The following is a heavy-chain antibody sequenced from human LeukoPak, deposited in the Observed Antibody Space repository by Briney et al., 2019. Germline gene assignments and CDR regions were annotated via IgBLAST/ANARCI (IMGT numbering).Heavy chain of an antibody. V-gene: IGHV4-61*05. J-gene: IGHJ5*02. Sequence: SQSLSLTYTFSVGSIRRSNDYGGWIRQPPGEGLGWVGYIYYSGSTTSHPSLKTRVTISVDTSKNQFSLKLSSVTAADTAVYYCARGLAAAYDYNCYDPWGQGQLVTVSS. CDR2: IYYSGST. CDR3: ARGLAAAYDYNCYDP. CDR1: VGSIRRSNDY. D-gene: IGHD5-12*01.